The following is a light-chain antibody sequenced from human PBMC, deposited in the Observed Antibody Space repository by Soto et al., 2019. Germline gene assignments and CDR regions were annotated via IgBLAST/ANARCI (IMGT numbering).Light chain of an antibody. Sequence: DIQMTQSPSSVSASVGDRVTITCRSSEDISTWLAWYQQKPGKAAKLLIYAAAGLHSGVPSRFSGSGSGTDFTLTISSLQPEDYATYYCQRADNFPLITFGQGTRLEIK. J-gene: IGKJ5*01. CDR3: QRADNFPLIT. CDR1: EDISTW. V-gene: IGKV1-12*01. CDR2: AAA.